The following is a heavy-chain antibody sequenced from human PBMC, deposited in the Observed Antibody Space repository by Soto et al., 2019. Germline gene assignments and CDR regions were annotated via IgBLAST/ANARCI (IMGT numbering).Heavy chain of an antibody. J-gene: IGHJ5*02. Sequence: QVQLVQSGAEVKKPGASVKVSCKASGYTFTSYDINWVRQATGQGLEWMGWMNPNSGNTGYAQKFQGRVTMTRNTSISTAYMELSSLRSEDTAVYYCASGGYCSGGSCSTHWFDPCGQGTLVTVSS. D-gene: IGHD2-15*01. CDR3: ASGGYCSGGSCSTHWFDP. CDR2: MNPNSGNT. V-gene: IGHV1-8*01. CDR1: GYTFTSYD.